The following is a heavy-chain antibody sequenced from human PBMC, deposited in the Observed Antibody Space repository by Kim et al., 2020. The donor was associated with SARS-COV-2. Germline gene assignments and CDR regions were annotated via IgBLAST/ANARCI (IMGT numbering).Heavy chain of an antibody. CDR1: GGSISSGGYY. J-gene: IGHJ2*01. Sequence: SETLSLTCTVSGGSISSGGYYWSWIRQHPGKGLEWIGYIYYSGSTFYNPSLKSRVTISVDTSKNQFSLKLSSVTDADTAVYYCARGRGYSYGHWYFDLWGRGTLVAVSS. V-gene: IGHV4-31*03. CDR3: ARGRGYSYGHWYFDL. CDR2: IYYSGST. D-gene: IGHD5-18*01.